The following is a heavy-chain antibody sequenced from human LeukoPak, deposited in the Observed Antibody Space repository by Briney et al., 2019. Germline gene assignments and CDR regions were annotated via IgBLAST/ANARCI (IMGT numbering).Heavy chain of an antibody. CDR2: MFYSGNT. V-gene: IGHV4-39*07. D-gene: IGHD2-2*01. CDR3: ARDQEYCSGTSCYPYWYDS. J-gene: IGHJ5*01. Sequence: SETLSLTCTVSGGSIGSGSYYWSWIRQTPGKGLEWIGRMFYSGNTDYNPSLKSRLTMSIDTSKNQFSLKLSSVTAADTAVYYCARDQEYCSGTSCYPYWYDSWGQGTLVTVSS. CDR1: GGSIGSGSYY.